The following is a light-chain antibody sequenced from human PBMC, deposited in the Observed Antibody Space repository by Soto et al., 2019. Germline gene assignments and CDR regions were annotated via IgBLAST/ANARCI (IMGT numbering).Light chain of an antibody. J-gene: IGKJ1*01. CDR2: DSY. Sequence: DIQMTQSPSSLSASVGDRVTITCRASQGISNNLAWYQQKQGKDPKLLIYDSYTLQSGIPARFSGSGSGTDFTLTISSLPPEDVATYYCQKYDSAPLTFGQGTKVEF. CDR3: QKYDSAPLT. V-gene: IGKV1-27*01. CDR1: QGISNN.